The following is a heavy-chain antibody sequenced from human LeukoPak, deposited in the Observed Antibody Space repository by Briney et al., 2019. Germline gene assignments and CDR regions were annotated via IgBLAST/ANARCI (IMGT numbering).Heavy chain of an antibody. CDR2: INPNSGGT. D-gene: IGHD6-13*01. V-gene: IGHV1-2*02. CDR3: ARDSSSWYHYYYGMDV. CDR1: GYTFTGYY. Sequence: ASVKVSCKASGYTFTGYYMHWVRQAPGQGLEWMGWINPNSGGTNYAQKFQGRVTMTRDTSISTAYMEPSRLRSDDTAVYYCARDSSSWYHYYYGMDVWGQGATVTVSS. J-gene: IGHJ6*02.